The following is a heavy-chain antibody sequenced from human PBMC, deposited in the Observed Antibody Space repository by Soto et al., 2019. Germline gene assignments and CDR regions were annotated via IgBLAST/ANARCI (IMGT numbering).Heavy chain of an antibody. CDR2: IIPIFGAS. Sequence: QVQLVQSGAEVKKPGSSVKVSCKASGGTFNNYAISWVRQAPGQGLEWMGGIIPIFGASHYEQMFHGRVTITEDEFTSTTYMELGSLQSNDLAAYYWAIAYCGGDCTRSNCYPGMDVWGQGTTVSVSS. CDR1: GGTFNNYA. D-gene: IGHD2-21*02. V-gene: IGHV1-69*01. J-gene: IGHJ6*02. CDR3: AIAYCGGDCTRSNCYPGMDV.